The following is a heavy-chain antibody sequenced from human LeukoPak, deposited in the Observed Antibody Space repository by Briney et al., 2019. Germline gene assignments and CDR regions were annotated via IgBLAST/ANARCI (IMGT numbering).Heavy chain of an antibody. V-gene: IGHV4-39*07. CDR3: ARADSTGYYRHDAFDI. D-gene: IGHD3-22*01. CDR2: IYYLVST. Sequence: SETLSLTCTVSGGSISSSSYYWGWIRQPPGKGLEWIGSIYYLVSTYYNPSLKSRVTISVDTSKNQFSLKLISVTAADTAVYYCARADSTGYYRHDAFDIWGQGTMVTVSS. CDR1: GGSISSSSYY. J-gene: IGHJ3*02.